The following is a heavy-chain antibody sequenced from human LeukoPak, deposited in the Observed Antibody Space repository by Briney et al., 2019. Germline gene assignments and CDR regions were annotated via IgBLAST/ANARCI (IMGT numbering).Heavy chain of an antibody. CDR2: IYYSGST. V-gene: IGHV4-59*12. Sequence: SETLSLTCTVSGGSISSYYWSWIRQPPGKGLEWIGYIYYSGSTNYNPSLKSRVTISVDTSKNQFSLKLSSVTAADTAVYYCARGRGEYSSSWVKAYYYYYMDVWGKGTTVTVSS. D-gene: IGHD6-6*01. J-gene: IGHJ6*03. CDR1: GGSISSYY. CDR3: ARGRGEYSSSWVKAYYYYYMDV.